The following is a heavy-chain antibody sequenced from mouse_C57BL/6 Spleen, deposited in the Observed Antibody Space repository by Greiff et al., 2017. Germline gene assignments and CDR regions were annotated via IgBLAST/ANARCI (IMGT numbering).Heavy chain of an antibody. CDR1: GYTFTSYW. CDR3: ARGYGSSYEDYYWYFDV. J-gene: IGHJ1*03. V-gene: IGHV1-55*01. D-gene: IGHD1-1*01. CDR2: IYPGSGST. Sequence: VQLQQPGAELVKPGASVKMSCKASGYTFTSYWITWVKQRPGQGLEWIGDIYPGSGSTNYNEKFKSKATLTVDTSSSTAYMQLSSLTSEDSAVYYCARGYGSSYEDYYWYFDVWGTGTTVTVSS.